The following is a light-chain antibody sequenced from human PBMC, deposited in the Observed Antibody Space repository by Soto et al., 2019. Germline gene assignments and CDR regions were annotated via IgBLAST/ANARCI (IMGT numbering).Light chain of an antibody. CDR3: QQYKSYPIA. CDR1: QSITTW. Sequence: EIQMAPSPSTLAASGVDSVTITCLASQSITTWLAWYQQKPGKAPKRLIYDADSLVSGVPSRFSGSGSGTEFTLTLSCPQPHDFATYYCQQYKSYPIAVGQRKRLGIK. CDR2: DAD. J-gene: IGKJ5*01. V-gene: IGKV1-5*01.